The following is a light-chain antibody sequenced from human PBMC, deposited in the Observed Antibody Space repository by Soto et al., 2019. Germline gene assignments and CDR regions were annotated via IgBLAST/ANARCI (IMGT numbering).Light chain of an antibody. V-gene: IGKV3-20*01. CDR1: QSVTSDY. Sequence: EVVVTHSPGTLSCAPGERGNLSCRASQSVTSDYLAWYQQKPGQSPRLLMSGASRRATGVPDRFSGSGSGTDFTLTISRLEPEDFAVYYCQHYGHALWALGQGTEVDIK. CDR2: GAS. CDR3: QHYGHALWA. J-gene: IGKJ1*01.